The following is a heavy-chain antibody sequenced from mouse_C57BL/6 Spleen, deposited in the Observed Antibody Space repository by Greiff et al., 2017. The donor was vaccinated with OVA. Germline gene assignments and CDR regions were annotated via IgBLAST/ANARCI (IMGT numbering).Heavy chain of an antibody. J-gene: IGHJ2*01. D-gene: IGHD1-1*01. CDR2: IYPSDSET. CDR1: GYTFTSYW. V-gene: IGHV1-61*01. CDR3: ARSTTRDYFDY. Sequence: QVQLQQSGAELVRPGSPVKLSCKASGYTFTSYWMDWVKQRPGQGLEWIGNIYPSDSETHYNQKFKDKATLTVDKSSSTAYMQLSSLTSEDSAVYYCARSTTRDYFDYWGQGTTLTVSS.